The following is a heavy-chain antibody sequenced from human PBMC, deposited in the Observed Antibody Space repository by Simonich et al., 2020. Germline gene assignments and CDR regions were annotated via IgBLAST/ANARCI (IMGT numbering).Heavy chain of an antibody. CDR2: ISAYKENT. CDR3: ARASRGTWWYYYFDY. J-gene: IGHJ4*02. V-gene: IGHV1-18*01. CDR1: GYTFTRYG. Sequence: QVQLVQSGAEVKKPGASVKVSCKASGYTFTRYGISWVRQAPGQGLEWMVWISAYKENTNNAQKIPGRVTMTTDTSTSTADMELRSLRSDDTAVYYCARASRGTWWYYYFDYWGQGTLVTVSS. D-gene: IGHD2-15*01.